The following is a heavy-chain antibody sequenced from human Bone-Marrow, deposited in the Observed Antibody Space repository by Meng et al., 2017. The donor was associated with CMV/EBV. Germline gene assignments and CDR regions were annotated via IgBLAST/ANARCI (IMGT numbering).Heavy chain of an antibody. V-gene: IGHV3-9*01. J-gene: IGHJ5*02. CDR1: GFTFDDYA. Sequence: GGSLRLSCAASGFTFDDYAMHWVRQAPGKGLEWVSGISWNSGSIGYADSVKGRFTISRDNAKNSLYLQMNSLRAEDTALYYCARGTAVLDLWGQGTLVTVSS. CDR2: ISWNSGSI. D-gene: IGHD3-16*01. CDR3: ARGTAVLDL.